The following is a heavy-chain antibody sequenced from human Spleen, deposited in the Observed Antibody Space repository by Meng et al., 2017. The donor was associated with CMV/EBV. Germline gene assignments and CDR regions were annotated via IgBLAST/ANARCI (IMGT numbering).Heavy chain of an antibody. Sequence: GESLKISCAASGFTVSSNYMSWVRQAPGKGLEWVSVIYSGDSTYYADSVKGRFTISRDNSKNTLYLQMNSLRAEDTAVYFCARDRGGYVDYWGQGTLVTVSS. D-gene: IGHD5-12*01. CDR1: GFTVSSNY. CDR3: ARDRGGYVDY. J-gene: IGHJ4*02. CDR2: IYSGDST. V-gene: IGHV3-53*01.